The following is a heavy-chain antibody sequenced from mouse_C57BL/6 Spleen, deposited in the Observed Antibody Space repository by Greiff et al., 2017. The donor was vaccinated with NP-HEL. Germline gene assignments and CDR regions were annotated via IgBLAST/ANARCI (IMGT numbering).Heavy chain of an antibody. D-gene: IGHD1-1*01. CDR2: LSSGSSTI. J-gene: IGHJ1*03. CDR1: GFTFSDYG. V-gene: IGHV5-17*01. CDR3: ARFTTVVKGYWYFDV. Sequence: DVKLVESGGGLVKPGGSLKLSCAASGFTFSDYGMHWVRQAPEKGLEWVAYLSSGSSTIYYADKVKGRFTISRDNAKNTLFLQMTSLRSEDTAMYYCARFTTVVKGYWYFDVWGTGTTVTVSS.